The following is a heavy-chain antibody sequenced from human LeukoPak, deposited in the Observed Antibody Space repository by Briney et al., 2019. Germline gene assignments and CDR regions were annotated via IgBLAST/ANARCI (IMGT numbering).Heavy chain of an antibody. CDR1: GFKVSSKY. D-gene: IGHD3-16*01. J-gene: IGHJ3*01. CDR2: IYGGGSP. CDR3: ASDIWAQTAV. Sequence: GGSLRLSCAASGFKVSSKYMNWVRQAPGKGLEWVSVIYGGGSPHYADSVKGRFSISRDDSKNTLYLQMNGLRVEDTAVYYCASDIWAQTAVWGQGTMVTVSS. V-gene: IGHV3-53*01.